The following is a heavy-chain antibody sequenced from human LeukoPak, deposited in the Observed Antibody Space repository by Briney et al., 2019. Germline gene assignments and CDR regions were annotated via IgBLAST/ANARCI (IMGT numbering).Heavy chain of an antibody. CDR2: ISGSGGTT. V-gene: IGHV3-23*01. D-gene: IGHD5-18*01. CDR1: GFTFSSYG. CDR3: AKDPPTVMANAFHI. Sequence: GGSLRLSCAASGFTFSSYGMSWVRQAPGKGLEWVSSISGSGGTTYYADSVEGRFTISRDNSKNTLYLQMNSLRADDTAVYSCAKDPPTVMANAFHIWGQGTMVTVS. J-gene: IGHJ3*02.